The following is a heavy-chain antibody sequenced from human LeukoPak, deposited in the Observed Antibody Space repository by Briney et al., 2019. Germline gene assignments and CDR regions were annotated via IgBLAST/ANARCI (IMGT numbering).Heavy chain of an antibody. V-gene: IGHV1-18*01. CDR1: GYTFIDYG. Sequence: ASVKVSCKASGYTFIDYGITWVRQAPGQGLEWMGWISPYNGNTNYAQKLQGRFTMTTEASTSTAYMELRSLRSDDTAVYYCARSFSYSDSGSKREDLGTFDYWGQGTLVTVSS. D-gene: IGHD3-10*01. J-gene: IGHJ4*02. CDR3: ARSFSYSDSGSKREDLGTFDY. CDR2: ISPYNGNT.